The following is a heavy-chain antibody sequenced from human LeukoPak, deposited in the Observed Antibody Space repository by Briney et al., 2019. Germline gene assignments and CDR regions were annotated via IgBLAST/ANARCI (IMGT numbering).Heavy chain of an antibody. V-gene: IGHV1-18*01. Sequence: ASVKVSCKASGYTFTSYGISWVRQATGQGLEWMGWISAYNGNTNYAQKLQGRVTMTTDTSTSTAYMELRSLRSDDTAVYYCARDLRNTMVRGVTLGYWGQGTLVTVSS. CDR1: GYTFTSYG. D-gene: IGHD3-10*01. CDR3: ARDLRNTMVRGVTLGY. CDR2: ISAYNGNT. J-gene: IGHJ4*02.